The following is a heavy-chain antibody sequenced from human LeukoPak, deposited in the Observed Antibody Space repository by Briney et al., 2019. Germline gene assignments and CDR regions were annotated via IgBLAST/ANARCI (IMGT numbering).Heavy chain of an antibody. CDR2: IYYSGST. D-gene: IGHD3-10*01. CDR1: GGSSSSYY. CDR3: ARAPILWFGEFDNYYYYYYMDV. V-gene: IGHV4-59*12. Sequence: PSETLSLTCTVSGGSSSSYYWSWIRQPPGKGLEWIGYIYYSGSTNYNPSLKRRVTMSVDTSKNQFSLKLSSVTAADTAVYYCARAPILWFGEFDNYYYYYYMDVWGKGTTVTVSS. J-gene: IGHJ6*03.